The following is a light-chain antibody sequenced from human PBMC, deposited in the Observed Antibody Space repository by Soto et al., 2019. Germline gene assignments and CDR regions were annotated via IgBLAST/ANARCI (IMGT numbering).Light chain of an antibody. CDR2: DAS. Sequence: EIVLTQSPATLSLSPGERATLSCRASQSVGTSLAWFQQIPGRAPRLLIYDASNRVTGIPARFSGSGSGTDFTVTISSLEPEDFAVYYCQQRSSWPITFGQGTRLDIK. CDR3: QQRSSWPIT. V-gene: IGKV3-11*01. CDR1: QSVGTS. J-gene: IGKJ5*01.